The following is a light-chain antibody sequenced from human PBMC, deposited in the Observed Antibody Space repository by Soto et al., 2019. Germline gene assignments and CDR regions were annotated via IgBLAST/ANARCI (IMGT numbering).Light chain of an antibody. V-gene: IGLV3-21*04. CDR3: QLWDSGSEHYV. Sequence: SYELTQPPSVSVAPGKTARISCEGNNIGDKSVHWYQQRPGQAPVLVTVFDSERPSGIPERFSGSNSGNTATLIISRVEAGDEADYYCQLWDSGSEHYVFGSGTKVTVL. CDR1: NIGDKS. J-gene: IGLJ1*01. CDR2: FDS.